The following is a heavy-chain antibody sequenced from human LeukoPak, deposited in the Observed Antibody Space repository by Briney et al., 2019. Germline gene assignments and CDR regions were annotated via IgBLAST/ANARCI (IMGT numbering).Heavy chain of an antibody. CDR1: GGTFSSYA. J-gene: IGHJ4*02. V-gene: IGHV1-69*05. CDR3: ARGQTGTIDY. CDR2: IIPIFGTA. D-gene: IGHD1-7*01. Sequence: SVKVSCKASGGTFSSYAISWVRQAPGQGLEWMGRIIPIFGTANYAQKFQGRVTITTDESTSTAYMGLSSLRSEETAVYYCARGQTGTIDYWGQGTLVTVSS.